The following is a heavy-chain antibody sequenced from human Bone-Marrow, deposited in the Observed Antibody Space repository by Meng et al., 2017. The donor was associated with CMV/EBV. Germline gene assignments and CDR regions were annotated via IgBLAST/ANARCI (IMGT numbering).Heavy chain of an antibody. Sequence: SVKVSCKASGYTFTGYYMHWVRQAPGQGLEWMGGIIPIFGTANYAQKFQGRVTITTDESTSTAYMELSSLRSEDTAVYYCARAWKPSLSDYYGSGSYFGWFDPWGQGTLVTVSS. CDR1: GYTFTGYY. V-gene: IGHV1-69*05. J-gene: IGHJ5*02. D-gene: IGHD3-10*01. CDR2: IIPIFGTA. CDR3: ARAWKPSLSDYYGSGSYFGWFDP.